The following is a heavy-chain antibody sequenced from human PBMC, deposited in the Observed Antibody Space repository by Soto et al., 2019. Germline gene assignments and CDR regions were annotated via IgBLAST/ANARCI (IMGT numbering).Heavy chain of an antibody. CDR2: ISGSGGST. CDR1: GFTFSSYA. D-gene: IGHD1-7*01. Sequence: PGGSLRLSCAASGFTFSSYAMSWVRQAPGKGLEWVSAISGSGGSTYYADSVKGRFTISRDNSKNTLYLQMNSLRAEDTAVYYCAKDLPPYNWNYFHFDYWGQGTLVTVSS. CDR3: AKDLPPYNWNYFHFDY. J-gene: IGHJ4*02. V-gene: IGHV3-23*01.